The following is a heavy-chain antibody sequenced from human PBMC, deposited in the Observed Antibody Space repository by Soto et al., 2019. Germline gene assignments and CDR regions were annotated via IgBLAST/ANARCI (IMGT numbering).Heavy chain of an antibody. V-gene: IGHV1-69*13. D-gene: IGHD1-26*01. CDR2: IIPIFGTA. Sequence: ASVKVSCKASGGTFSSYAISWVRQAPGQGLEWMGGIIPIFGTANYAQKFQGRVTITADESTSTAYMELSSLRSEDTAVYYCARVGVGADRYYYGMDVWGQGTTVTVSS. CDR1: GGTFSSYA. J-gene: IGHJ6*02. CDR3: ARVGVGADRYYYGMDV.